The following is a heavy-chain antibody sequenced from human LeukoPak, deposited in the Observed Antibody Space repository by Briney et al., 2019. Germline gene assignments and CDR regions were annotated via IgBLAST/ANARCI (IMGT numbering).Heavy chain of an antibody. Sequence: GGSLRLSCAASGFTFSGYEMNWVRQAPGRGLEWLSYITSSGNTIDYADSVKGRFTTSRDNAESSLYLQMNSLRAEDTAVSYCARDKGAWNLDFWGQGTLVTVSS. J-gene: IGHJ4*02. CDR1: GFTFSGYE. V-gene: IGHV3-48*03. CDR2: ITSSGNTI. CDR3: ARDKGAWNLDF. D-gene: IGHD1-1*01.